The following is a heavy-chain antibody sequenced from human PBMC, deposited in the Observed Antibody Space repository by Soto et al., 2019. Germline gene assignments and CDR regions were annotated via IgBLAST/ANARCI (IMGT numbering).Heavy chain of an antibody. J-gene: IGHJ4*02. V-gene: IGHV1-18*01. CDR1: GYSFSTYG. CDR2: ISVFNGHT. Sequence: QVQGVQSGPEVKKPGASVKISCQTSGYSFSTYGINWGRQAPGQGLEGRGGISVFNGHTDYAEKFQGRVTMTTDTSTSTAYMELRSLRSDDTAIYYCARGRGASSWYETPHYFDFWGQGTLVTVSS. D-gene: IGHD6-13*01. CDR3: ARGRGASSWYETPHYFDF.